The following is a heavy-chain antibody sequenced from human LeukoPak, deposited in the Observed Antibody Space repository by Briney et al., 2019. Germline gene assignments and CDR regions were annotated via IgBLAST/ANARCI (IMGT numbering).Heavy chain of an antibody. CDR3: AGARASQFNP. J-gene: IGHJ5*02. CDR2: ISAYNGNT. Sequence: ASVKVSGKASGYTFTSYGISWVRQAPVQGLEWMGWISAYNGNTNYAQKLQGRVTMTTDTSTSTAYMELRSLRSDDTTVYYCAGARASQFNPWGQGTLVTVSS. V-gene: IGHV1-18*01. D-gene: IGHD3-10*01. CDR1: GYTFTSYG.